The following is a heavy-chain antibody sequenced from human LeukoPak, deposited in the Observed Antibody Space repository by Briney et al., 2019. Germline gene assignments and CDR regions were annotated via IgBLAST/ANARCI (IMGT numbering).Heavy chain of an antibody. D-gene: IGHD3-10*01. Sequence: GGSLRLSCAASGFTVSSNYMSWVRQAPGKGLEWVSVIYSGGSTYYADSVKGRFTISRHNSKNTLYLQMNSLRAEDTAVYYCARGVGEYYYGCCCFWQFQYWGQGTLVTVFS. J-gene: IGHJ4*02. V-gene: IGHV3-53*04. CDR1: GFTVSSNY. CDR2: IYSGGST. CDR3: ARGVGEYYYGCCCFWQFQY.